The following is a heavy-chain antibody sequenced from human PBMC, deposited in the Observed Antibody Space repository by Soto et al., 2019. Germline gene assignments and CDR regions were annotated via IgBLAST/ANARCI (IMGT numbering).Heavy chain of an antibody. J-gene: IGHJ6*02. CDR3: AKDGGAKLHYYSCGMDV. CDR2: ISYDGSNK. D-gene: IGHD3-10*01. V-gene: IGHV3-30*18. Sequence: LRLSCAASGFTFSSYGMHWVRQAPGKGLEWVAVISYDGSNKYYPDSVKGRFTISRDNSKNTLYLQMNSLRPDDTAVYYCAKDGGAKLHYYSCGMDVWGQGTTVTVSS. CDR1: GFTFSSYG.